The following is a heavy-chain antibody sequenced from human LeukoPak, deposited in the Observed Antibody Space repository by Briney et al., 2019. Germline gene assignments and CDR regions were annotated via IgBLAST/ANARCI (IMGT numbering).Heavy chain of an antibody. J-gene: IGHJ2*01. CDR3: ASLAGYSSGWPYWYFDL. CDR1: GGSISSYY. D-gene: IGHD6-19*01. CDR2: IYYSGST. Sequence: SETLSLTCTDSGGSISSYYWSWIRQPPGKGLEWIGYIYYSGSTNYNPSLKSRVTISVDTSKNQFSLNLSSVTAADTAVYYCASLAGYSSGWPYWYFDLWGRGTLLTVSS. V-gene: IGHV4-59*01.